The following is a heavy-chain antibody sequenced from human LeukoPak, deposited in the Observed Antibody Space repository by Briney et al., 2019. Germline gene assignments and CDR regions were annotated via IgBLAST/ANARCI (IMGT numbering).Heavy chain of an antibody. J-gene: IGHJ4*02. Sequence: SETLSLTCTVSGGSISSSSYYWGWIRQPPGKGLEWIGYTYYSGSTNYNPSLKSRVTISVDTSKNQFSLKLSSVTAADTAVYYCASSTDSSSWFLVDYWGQGTLVTVSS. CDR3: ASSTDSSSWFLVDY. CDR2: TYYSGST. D-gene: IGHD6-13*01. CDR1: GGSISSSSYY. V-gene: IGHV4-61*05.